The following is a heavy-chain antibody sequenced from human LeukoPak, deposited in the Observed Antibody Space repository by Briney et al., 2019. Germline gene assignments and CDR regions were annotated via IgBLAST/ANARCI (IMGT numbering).Heavy chain of an antibody. J-gene: IGHJ3*02. Sequence: ASVKVSCKASGYTFSSYAMHWVRQAPGQRLGGMGWINAGNGNTKYSQKFQGRVTITRDTSASTAYMELSSLRSEDTAVYYCARVPCRGGSCYSADAFDIWGQGTMVTVSS. CDR1: GYTFSSYA. CDR2: INAGNGNT. CDR3: ARVPCRGGSCYSADAFDI. V-gene: IGHV1-3*01. D-gene: IGHD2-15*01.